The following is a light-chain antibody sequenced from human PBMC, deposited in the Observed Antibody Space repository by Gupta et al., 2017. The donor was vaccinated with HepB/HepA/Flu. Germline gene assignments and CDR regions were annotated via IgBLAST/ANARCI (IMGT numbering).Light chain of an antibody. Sequence: DVVMTQSPLSLPVTLGQPASISCRSSQSLAYSDGNTYLNWFQQRPGQSPRRLIYKVSNRDSGVPDRFSGSGSGTDFTLKISSVEAEDIGVYYCRQGTHWPPYTFGQGTKLEI. J-gene: IGKJ2*01. V-gene: IGKV2-30*01. CDR3: RQGTHWPPYT. CDR1: QSLAYSDGNTY. CDR2: KVS.